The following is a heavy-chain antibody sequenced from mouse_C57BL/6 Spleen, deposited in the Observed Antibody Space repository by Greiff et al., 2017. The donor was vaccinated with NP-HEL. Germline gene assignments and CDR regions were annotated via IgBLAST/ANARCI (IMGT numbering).Heavy chain of an antibody. D-gene: IGHD2-4*01. V-gene: IGHV5-12*01. J-gene: IGHJ4*01. CDR2: ISSGSGSI. CDR3: ASYDCGIEYAMDY. Sequence: EVKLVESGGGLVKPGGSLKLSCAASGFTFSDYYMYWVRQAPEKRLEWVAYISSGSGSIYYTDTVKGRFTISRDNAKNTLFLQMICLTSEDTAMYYCASYDCGIEYAMDYWGQGTSVTVSS. CDR1: GFTFSDYY.